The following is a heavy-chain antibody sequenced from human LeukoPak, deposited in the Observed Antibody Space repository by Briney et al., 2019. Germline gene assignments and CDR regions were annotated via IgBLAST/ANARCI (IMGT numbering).Heavy chain of an antibody. V-gene: IGHV1-69*06. CDR1: GGTFISYA. CDR3: ARERGGGGSYDY. CDR2: IIPIFGTA. Sequence: SVKVSCKASGGTFISYAISWVRQAPGQGLEGMGGIIPIFGTANYAQKFQGRVTITADKSTSTAYMELSSLRSEDTAVYYCARERGGGGSYDYWGQGTLVTVSS. J-gene: IGHJ4*02. D-gene: IGHD1-26*01.